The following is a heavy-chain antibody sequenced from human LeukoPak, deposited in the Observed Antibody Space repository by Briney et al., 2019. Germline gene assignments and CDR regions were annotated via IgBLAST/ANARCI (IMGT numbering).Heavy chain of an antibody. J-gene: IGHJ4*02. V-gene: IGHV4-39*01. D-gene: IGHD3-22*01. CDR3: ARQRRYYDSSGYYPPDY. CDR2: IYYSGST. Sequence: SETLSLTCTVSGGSISSSSYYWGWIRQPPGKGLEWIGSIYYSGSTYYNPSLKSRVTISVVTSKNQFSLKLSSVTAADTAVYYCARQRRYYDSSGYYPPDYWGQGTLVTVSS. CDR1: GGSISSSSYY.